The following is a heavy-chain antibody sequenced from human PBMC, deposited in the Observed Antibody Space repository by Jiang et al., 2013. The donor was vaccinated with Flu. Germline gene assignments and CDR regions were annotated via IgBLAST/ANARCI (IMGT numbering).Heavy chain of an antibody. J-gene: IGHJ6*02. CDR3: ARDYHRSSTSLIYTTYYGMDV. D-gene: IGHD2-2*01. CDR1: GYTFTSYG. V-gene: IGHV1-18*04. Sequence: GAEVKKPGASVKVSCKASGYTFTSYGISWVRQAPGQGLEWMGWISAYNGNTNYAQKLQGRVTMTTDTSTSTAYMELRSLRSDDTAVYYCARDYHRSSTSLIYTTYYGMDVWGQGTTVTVSS. CDR2: ISAYNGNT.